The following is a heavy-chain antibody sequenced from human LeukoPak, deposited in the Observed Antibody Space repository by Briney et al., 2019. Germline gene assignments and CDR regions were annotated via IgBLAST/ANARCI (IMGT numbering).Heavy chain of an antibody. CDR2: IYHSGGT. J-gene: IGHJ4*02. CDR1: GGSISSSNW. Sequence: PSETLSLTCAVSGGSISSSNWWSWVRQPPGKGLEWIGEIYHSGGTNYNPSLKSRVTISVDKSKNQFSLKLSSVTAADTAVYYCARISGYSGYDFDYWGQGTLVTVSS. CDR3: ARISGYSGYDFDY. D-gene: IGHD5-12*01. V-gene: IGHV4-4*02.